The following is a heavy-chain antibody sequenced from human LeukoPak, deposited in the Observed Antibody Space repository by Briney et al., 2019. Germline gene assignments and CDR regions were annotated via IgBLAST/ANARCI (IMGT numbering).Heavy chain of an antibody. J-gene: IGHJ5*02. V-gene: IGHV4-59*01. Sequence: SETLSLTCTVSGGSLSFYYWSWIRQPPGKGLEWIGYIYYSGSTNHNPSLKSRVTISVDTSKNQFSLKLSSVTAADTAVYYCARGPGYYYDSSGYPWGQGTLVTVSS. CDR2: IYYSGST. CDR3: ARGPGYYYDSSGYP. CDR1: GGSLSFYY. D-gene: IGHD3-22*01.